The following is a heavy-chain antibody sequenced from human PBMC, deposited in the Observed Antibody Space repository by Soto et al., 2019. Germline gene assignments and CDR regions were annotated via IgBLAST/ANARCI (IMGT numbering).Heavy chain of an antibody. CDR3: VRDHRWAFDF. D-gene: IGHD2-15*01. V-gene: IGHV3-48*02. J-gene: IGHJ3*01. CDR2: ISVGGGSI. CDR1: GFTFSSYA. Sequence: EVQLVESGGGLVQPGWSLRVSCVASGFTFSSYALNWVRQAPGKGLEWVSYISVGGGSIFYADSVKGRFTISRGDATNSLYLQMNSLRDEDTAVYYCVRDHRWAFDFWGQGTMVTVSS.